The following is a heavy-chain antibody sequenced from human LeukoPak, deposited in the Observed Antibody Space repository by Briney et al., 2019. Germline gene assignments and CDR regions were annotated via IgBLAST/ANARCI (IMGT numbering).Heavy chain of an antibody. J-gene: IGHJ4*02. CDR2: IYHSGST. Sequence: SETLSLTCTVSGYSISSGYYWGWIRQPPGKGLEWIGSIYHSGSTYYNPSLKSRVTISVDTSKNQFSLKLSSVTAADTAVYYCAGGQGLVLDYWGRGTRVTVS. D-gene: IGHD6-19*01. CDR3: AGGQGLVLDY. CDR1: GYSISSGYY. V-gene: IGHV4-38-2*02.